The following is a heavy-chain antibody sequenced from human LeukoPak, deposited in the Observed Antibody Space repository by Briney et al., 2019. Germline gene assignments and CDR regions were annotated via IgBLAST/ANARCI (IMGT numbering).Heavy chain of an antibody. Sequence: GASVKVSCKASGYTFTSYGISWVRQAPGQGLEWMGWINPNSGGTNYAQKFQGRVTMTRDTSISTAYMELSRLRSDDTAVYYCASPLLGYCSGGSCYQDYWGQGTLVTVSS. CDR3: ASPLLGYCSGGSCYQDY. CDR1: GYTFTSYG. J-gene: IGHJ4*02. V-gene: IGHV1-2*02. CDR2: INPNSGGT. D-gene: IGHD2-15*01.